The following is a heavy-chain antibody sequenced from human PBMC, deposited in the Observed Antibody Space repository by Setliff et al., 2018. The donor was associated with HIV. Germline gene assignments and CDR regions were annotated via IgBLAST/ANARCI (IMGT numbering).Heavy chain of an antibody. CDR3: VTDDKVAFDV. J-gene: IGHJ3*01. V-gene: IGHV3-21*05. Sequence: GGSLRLSCVASGFTFSTFAMHWVRQAPGKGLEWVSVISYISSDSRYIYYADSLEGRFTVSRDNAKNSLYLQMNNLKIEDTAVYYCVTDDKVAFDVWGRGTMVTVSS. CDR1: GFTFSTFA. CDR2: ISSDSRYI.